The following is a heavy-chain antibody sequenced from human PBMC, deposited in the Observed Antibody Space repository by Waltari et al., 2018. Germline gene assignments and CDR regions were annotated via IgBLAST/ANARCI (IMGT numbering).Heavy chain of an antibody. CDR1: GFTVSSNY. D-gene: IGHD4-17*01. CDR3: ARFYGDYSFDY. V-gene: IGHV3-53*04. J-gene: IGHJ4*02. Sequence: EVQLVDSGGGLVQPGWSLTLAGQDSGFTVSSNYMSWVRQAQGKGLEWVSVIYSGGSTYYADSVKGRFTISRHNSKNTLYLQMNSLRAEDTAVYYCARFYGDYSFDYWGQGTLVTVSS. CDR2: IYSGGST.